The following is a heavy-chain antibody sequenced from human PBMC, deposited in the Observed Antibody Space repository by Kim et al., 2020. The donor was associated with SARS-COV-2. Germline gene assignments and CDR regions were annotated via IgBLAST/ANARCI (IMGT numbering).Heavy chain of an antibody. CDR3: ARDGVVGARNDY. D-gene: IGHD1-26*01. Sequence: NYDASVKDRFTLSRNNDNTALYLQMNSLRAEDTAVYYCARDGVVGARNDYWGQGTLVTVSS. V-gene: IGHV3-11*05. J-gene: IGHJ4*02.